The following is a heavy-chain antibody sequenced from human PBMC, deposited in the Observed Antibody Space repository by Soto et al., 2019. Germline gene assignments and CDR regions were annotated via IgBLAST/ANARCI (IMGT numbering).Heavy chain of an antibody. D-gene: IGHD2-8*01. J-gene: IGHJ6*02. CDR1: GYTFTRYG. Sequence: GASVKVSCKASGYTFTRYGISWVRQAPGQGLEWMGWISGYNGDTKYAQKFQGRVTMTVDTSTTTAYMELRSLTSDDRAVYYCAKNGQPPYYYYGMDVWGQETTVTVSS. CDR2: ISGYNGDT. CDR3: AKNGQPPYYYYGMDV. V-gene: IGHV1-18*01.